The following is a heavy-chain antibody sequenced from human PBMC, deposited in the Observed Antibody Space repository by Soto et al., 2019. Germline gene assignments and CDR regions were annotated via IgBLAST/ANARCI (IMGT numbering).Heavy chain of an antibody. V-gene: IGHV3-53*02. CDR3: ARVAFRGQFGDLSDFDP. CDR1: GMIVSINY. CDR2: IYSGGAT. J-gene: IGHJ5*02. Sequence: EVQLVETGGGLIQPGGSLTLSCEASGMIVSINYISWVRQAPGKGLEWVTIIYSGGATHYAGSVKGRFTISRDSSNNTVSLQMNAMRVDDTARYYCARVAFRGQFGDLSDFDPWGQGTLVTVSS. D-gene: IGHD3-10*01.